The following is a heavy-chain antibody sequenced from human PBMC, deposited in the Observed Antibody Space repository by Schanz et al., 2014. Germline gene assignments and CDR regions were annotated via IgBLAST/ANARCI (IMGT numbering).Heavy chain of an antibody. V-gene: IGHV3-21*02. CDR2: ISSSGGHI. CDR1: GFTVSAYS. J-gene: IGHJ6*02. Sequence: EVQVVESGGGLVRPGGSLRLSCSGFTVSAYSANWVRQAPGKGLEWVSSISSSGGHIYYADSVKGRFTITRDIAKNSLSLQMNSLRAEDTAVYYCARRVPYSFGLDVWGQGATVTVSS. D-gene: IGHD1-1*01. CDR3: ARRVPYSFGLDV.